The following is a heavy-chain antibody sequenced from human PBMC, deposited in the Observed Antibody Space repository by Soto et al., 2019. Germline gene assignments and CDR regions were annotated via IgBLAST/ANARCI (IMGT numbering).Heavy chain of an antibody. CDR2: IIPIFGTA. CDR1: GGTFSSYA. CDR3: ARGGTKGIPITGP. J-gene: IGHJ5*02. V-gene: IGHV1-69*13. D-gene: IGHD2-8*01. Sequence: GASVKVSCKASGGTFSSYAISWVRQAPGQGLEWMGGIIPIFGTANYAQKFQGRVTITADESTSTAYMELSSLRSEDTAVYYCARGGTKGIPITGPWGQGTLVTSPQ.